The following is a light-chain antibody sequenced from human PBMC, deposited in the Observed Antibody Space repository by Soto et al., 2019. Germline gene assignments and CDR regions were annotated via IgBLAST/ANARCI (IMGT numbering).Light chain of an antibody. Sequence: DIPMTQSPSTLSASVGDRITITCRASQDVSQWLAWYQHKPGKAPKLLIYKASTLESGVSSRFSGRGSGTEFTLTIRDLQPDDFATYYCQQYSSDLNTFGQGNKLEIK. CDR2: KAS. V-gene: IGKV1-5*03. CDR3: QQYSSDLNT. CDR1: QDVSQW. J-gene: IGKJ2*01.